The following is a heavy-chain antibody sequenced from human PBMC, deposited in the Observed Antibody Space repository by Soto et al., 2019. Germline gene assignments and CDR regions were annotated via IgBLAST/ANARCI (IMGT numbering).Heavy chain of an antibody. Sequence: SGGSLRLSCAASGFTFSSYGMHWVRQAPGKGLEWVAVIWYDGSNKYYADSVKGRFTISRDNSKNTLYLQMNSLRAEDTAVYYFARESGSVYYHYYSYMAVWGKGTTAT. D-gene: IGHD3-3*01. V-gene: IGHV3-33*01. J-gene: IGHJ6*03. CDR2: IWYDGSNK. CDR1: GFTFSSYG. CDR3: ARESGSVYYHYYSYMAV.